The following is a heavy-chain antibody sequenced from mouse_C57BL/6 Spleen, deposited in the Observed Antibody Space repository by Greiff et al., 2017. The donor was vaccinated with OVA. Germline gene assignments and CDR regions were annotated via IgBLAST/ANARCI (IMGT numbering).Heavy chain of an antibody. V-gene: IGHV2-2*01. D-gene: IGHD2-3*01. Sequence: QVHVKQSGPGLVQPSQSLSITCTVSGFSLTSYGVHWVRQSPGKGLEWLGVIWSGGSTDYNAAFISSLSISKDNSKSQVFYKMHSLQADDTAIYYCARNGYYVSYYAMDYWGQGTSVTVSS. CDR1: GFSLTSYG. J-gene: IGHJ4*01. CDR2: IWSGGST. CDR3: ARNGYYVSYYAMDY.